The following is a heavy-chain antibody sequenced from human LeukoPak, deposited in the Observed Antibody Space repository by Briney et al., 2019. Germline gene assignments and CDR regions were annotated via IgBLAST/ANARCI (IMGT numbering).Heavy chain of an antibody. Sequence: SGTLSLTCAVSGGSVSHSNWWTWVRQSPGKGLEWIGEVHPSEGTNYNPSLKSRVTISVDTSKKQFSLKLSSVTAADTAVYYCARAYGIAAAGTRGGFDYWGQGTLVTVSS. D-gene: IGHD6-13*01. V-gene: IGHV4-4*02. CDR3: ARAYGIAAAGTRGGFDY. CDR1: GGSVSHSNW. J-gene: IGHJ4*02. CDR2: VHPSEGT.